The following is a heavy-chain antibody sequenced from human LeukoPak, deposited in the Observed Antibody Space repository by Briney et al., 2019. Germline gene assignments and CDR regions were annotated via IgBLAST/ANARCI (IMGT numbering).Heavy chain of an antibody. CDR1: GFTLSSYN. Sequence: GGSLRLSCAVSGFTLSSYNMNWVRQAPGKGLEWVSSISSSSSYIYYADSVKGRFTISRDSAKNSLYLQMNSLRAEDTAVYYCARDSSFHYWGQGTLVTVSS. J-gene: IGHJ4*02. CDR3: ARDSSFHY. CDR2: ISSSSSYI. D-gene: IGHD6-13*01. V-gene: IGHV3-21*01.